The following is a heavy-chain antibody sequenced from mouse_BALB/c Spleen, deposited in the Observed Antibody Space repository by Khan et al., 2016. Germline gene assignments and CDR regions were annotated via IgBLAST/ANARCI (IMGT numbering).Heavy chain of an antibody. Sequence: EVKLVESGGGLVQPGGSMKLSCVASGFTFSNYWMNWVRQSPEKGLEWVAEIRLKSNNYATHYAVSVKGRFTISRDDSKSSVYLRMNNLRAEDTGIYYCTTGFAYWGQGTLVTVSA. CDR2: IRLKSNNYAT. CDR3: TTGFAY. J-gene: IGHJ3*01. CDR1: GFTFSNYW. V-gene: IGHV6-6*02.